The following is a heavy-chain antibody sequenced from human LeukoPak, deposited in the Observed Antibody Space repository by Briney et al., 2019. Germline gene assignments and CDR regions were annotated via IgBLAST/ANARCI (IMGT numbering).Heavy chain of an antibody. V-gene: IGHV3-30*18. CDR2: ISYDGSNK. J-gene: IGHJ4*02. D-gene: IGHD3-9*01. CDR1: GLTFSSYG. Sequence: GGSLKLSWAASGLTFSSYGMHWVRQAPGKGLEWVAVISYDGSNKYYADSVKGRFTISRDNSKNTLYLQMNSLRAEDTAVYYCAKPNYDILTGFRFFDYWGQGTLVTVSS. CDR3: AKPNYDILTGFRFFDY.